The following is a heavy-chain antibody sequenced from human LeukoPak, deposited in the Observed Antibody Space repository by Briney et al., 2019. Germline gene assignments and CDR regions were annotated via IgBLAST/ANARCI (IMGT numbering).Heavy chain of an antibody. J-gene: IGHJ4*02. Sequence: PGGSLRLSCAASGFTFSSYGMHWVRPAPGKGLGWVAFIRDDGSNKYYADSVKGRFTISRDNTKNTLYLKINRRRDDATAVYYCAKDRLVPAARYIDNWGQGTMVTVSS. CDR2: IRDDGSNK. V-gene: IGHV3-30*02. CDR1: GFTFSSYG. D-gene: IGHD2-2*01. CDR3: AKDRLVPAARYIDN.